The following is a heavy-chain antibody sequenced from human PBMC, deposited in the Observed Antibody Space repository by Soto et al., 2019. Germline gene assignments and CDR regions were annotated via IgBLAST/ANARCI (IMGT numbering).Heavy chain of an antibody. Sequence: QVQLVQSGAEVKKPGSSVNVSCKASGGTFSSYAISGVRQAPGQGLEWMGGIIPILGTANYAQKFQGRVTITADESTSTVYMELRSRRSGDTAVFFCATPGIAVAGRSLFDYWGKGTLVTVAS. D-gene: IGHD6-19*01. J-gene: IGHJ4*02. CDR1: GGTFSSYA. CDR3: ATPGIAVAGRSLFDY. CDR2: IIPILGTA. V-gene: IGHV1-69*01.